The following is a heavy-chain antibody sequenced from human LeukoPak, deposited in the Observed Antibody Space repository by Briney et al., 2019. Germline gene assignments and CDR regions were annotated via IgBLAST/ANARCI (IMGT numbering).Heavy chain of an antibody. D-gene: IGHD1-26*01. V-gene: IGHV4-39*01. CDR2: IYYSGST. CDR1: GGSISSSSYY. Sequence: SETLSLTCTVSGGSISSSSYYWGWIRQPPGKGLEWIGSIYYSGSTYYNPSLKSRVTISVDTSKNQFSLKLSSVTAADTAVCYCARRDGATGYFDYWGQGTLVTVSS. J-gene: IGHJ4*02. CDR3: ARRDGATGYFDY.